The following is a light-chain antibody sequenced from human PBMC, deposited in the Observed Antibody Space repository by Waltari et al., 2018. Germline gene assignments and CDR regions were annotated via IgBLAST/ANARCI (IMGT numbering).Light chain of an antibody. CDR3: QEYYTIPPWA. J-gene: IGKJ1*01. CDR1: RSILSSANSKNY. Sequence: DIVMTQSPDSLAMSLGERATINCRSSRSILSSANSKNYLGWSQKKPGQPPKLLFFWASTRQSGVPDRFSASGSGTDFSITISSLQAEDVAVYYCQEYYTIPPWAFGQGTKVEIK. V-gene: IGKV4-1*01. CDR2: WAS.